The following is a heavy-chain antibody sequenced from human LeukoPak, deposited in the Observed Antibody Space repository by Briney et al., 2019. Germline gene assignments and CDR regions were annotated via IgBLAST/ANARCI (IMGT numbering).Heavy chain of an antibody. CDR2: IYNEGTT. CDR1: GFTVSSNY. Sequence: GGSLRLSCAASGFTVSSNYMNWVRQAPGKGLEWVSIIYNEGTTYYADSVRGRFTISRDDSKNMIYLQMNSLRAEDTAIYYCARDSFHTYWGQGTLVTVSS. V-gene: IGHV3-66*01. D-gene: IGHD3-16*02. CDR3: ARDSFHTY. J-gene: IGHJ4*02.